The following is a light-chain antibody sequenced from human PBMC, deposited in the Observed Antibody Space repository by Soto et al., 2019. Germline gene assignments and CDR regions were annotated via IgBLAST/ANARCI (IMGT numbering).Light chain of an antibody. V-gene: IGKV3-20*01. CDR1: QTVINNY. CDR2: GAS. J-gene: IGKJ1*01. CDR3: QQCDTSPWT. Sequence: EFVLTQSPGTLSLSPGEIATLSCRASQTVINNYLAWYQQKPGQAPRLLIYGASSRATGIPDRFSGSGSGTDFTLAISRLEPGDSAVYFCQQCDTSPWTFGQGTKV.